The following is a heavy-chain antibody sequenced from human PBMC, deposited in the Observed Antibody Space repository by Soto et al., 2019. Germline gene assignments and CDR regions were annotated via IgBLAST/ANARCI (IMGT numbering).Heavy chain of an antibody. D-gene: IGHD2-2*02. V-gene: IGHV3-33*01. CDR3: TRASWCTNINCYILDY. Sequence: PGGSLRLSCAASGFNFRSYGMHWVRQAPGKGLEWVAVIWSDGSKKYYGDSAKGRFTISRDNSKNTLYLEMNSLRAEDTAVYYCTRASWCTNINCYILDYWGRGTLVTVSS. J-gene: IGHJ4*02. CDR2: IWSDGSKK. CDR1: GFNFRSYG.